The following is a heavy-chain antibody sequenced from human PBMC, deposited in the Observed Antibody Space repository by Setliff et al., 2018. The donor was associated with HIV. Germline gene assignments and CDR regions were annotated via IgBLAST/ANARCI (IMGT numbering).Heavy chain of an antibody. Sequence: LSLTCVVSGGSLVASNWWSWVRQSPGKGLEWIGDIYHTGTTKYNPSLKSRVTLSVDKSKTRFSLQLNSVTAADTAVYYCARDNHGFSVDWGRGTLVTVS. CDR2: IYHTGTT. CDR3: ARDNHGFSVD. J-gene: IGHJ4*02. D-gene: IGHD5-12*01. CDR1: GGSLVASNW. V-gene: IGHV4-4*02.